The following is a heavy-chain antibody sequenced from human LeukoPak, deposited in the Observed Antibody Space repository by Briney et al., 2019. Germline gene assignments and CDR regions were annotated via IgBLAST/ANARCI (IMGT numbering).Heavy chain of an antibody. Sequence: KPSETLSLTCRVSGASVSNYYWSWIRQSPGKGLEWIGFFHYSGSTNYNPSLNSRVTTSIGTSMNQLSLTLVSVTAADTAVYFCARHHDGGPKLRLDFWGQGTTVTVSS. CDR3: ARHHDGGPKLRLDF. D-gene: IGHD2-15*01. J-gene: IGHJ6*02. CDR2: FHYSGST. V-gene: IGHV4-59*08. CDR1: GASVSNYY.